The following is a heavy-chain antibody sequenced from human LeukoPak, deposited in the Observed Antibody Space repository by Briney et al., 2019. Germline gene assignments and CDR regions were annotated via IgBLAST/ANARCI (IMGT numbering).Heavy chain of an antibody. J-gene: IGHJ4*02. Sequence: GGSLRLSCAASRFTFSTYSMNWVRQAPGKGLEWVSSISSGSSYISYADSVKGRFTVSRDNAKNSLYLQMNSLRAEDTAVYYCASIYGDHAVDFWGQGTLVTVSS. V-gene: IGHV3-21*01. CDR2: ISSGSSYI. CDR3: ASIYGDHAVDF. CDR1: RFTFSTYS. D-gene: IGHD4-17*01.